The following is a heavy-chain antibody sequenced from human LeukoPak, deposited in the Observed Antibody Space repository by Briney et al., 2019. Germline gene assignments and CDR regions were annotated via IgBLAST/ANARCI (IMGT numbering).Heavy chain of an antibody. CDR2: IYSGGST. Sequence: PGGSLRLSCVVSGFTVSSNYMSWVRQAPGKGLEWVSVIYSGGSTYYADSVKGRFTISRDNSKNTLFLQMNSLRAEDTAVYYCARDPNWGYFDYWGQGTLVTVSS. V-gene: IGHV3-66*01. CDR1: GFTVSSNY. D-gene: IGHD7-27*01. CDR3: ARDPNWGYFDY. J-gene: IGHJ4*02.